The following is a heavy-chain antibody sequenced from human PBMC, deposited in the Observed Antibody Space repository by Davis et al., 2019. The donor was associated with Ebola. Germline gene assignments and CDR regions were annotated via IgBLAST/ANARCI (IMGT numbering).Heavy chain of an antibody. CDR2: IYSGGST. V-gene: IGHV3-66*01. D-gene: IGHD6-19*01. CDR3: ARDKGSGWFDP. J-gene: IGHJ5*02. CDR1: GFTFSSYS. Sequence: PGGSLRLSCAASGFTFSSYSMNWVRQAPGKGLEWVSVIYSGGSTYYADSVKGRFTISRDNSKNTLYLQMNSLRAEDTAVYYCARDKGSGWFDPWGQGTLVTVSS.